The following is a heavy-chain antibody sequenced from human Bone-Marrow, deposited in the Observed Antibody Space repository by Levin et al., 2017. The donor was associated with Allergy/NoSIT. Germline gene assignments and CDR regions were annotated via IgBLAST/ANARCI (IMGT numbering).Heavy chain of an antibody. J-gene: IGHJ5*02. CDR1: GGSIRNGDYS. D-gene: IGHD2-21*01. Sequence: SETLSLTCAVSGGSIRNGDYSWNWLRQAPGKGLEWIGYIYHTGSTFYNPSLKSPVTISVDTSRNLFSLHLNSVTAADTAVYYCAVNFCGGNRCYDKNWFDPWGQGTRVTVSS. V-gene: IGHV4-30-2*01. CDR2: IYHTGST. CDR3: AVNFCGGNRCYDKNWFDP.